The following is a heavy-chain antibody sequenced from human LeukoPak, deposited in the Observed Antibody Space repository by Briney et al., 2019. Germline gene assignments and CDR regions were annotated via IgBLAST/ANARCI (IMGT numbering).Heavy chain of an antibody. CDR3: ARGRDHSKTGY. V-gene: IGHV4-59*01. CDR2: ILNSETT. D-gene: IGHD5-24*01. CDR1: ADSFDGYY. Sequence: SETLSLTCTVSADSFDGYYWNWVRQPPGQGLEWIGYILNSETTEYNPSLKSRVTISVDTSKNQFSLKLTSVTAADTAIYYCARGRDHSKTGYWGQGTLVTVSS. J-gene: IGHJ4*02.